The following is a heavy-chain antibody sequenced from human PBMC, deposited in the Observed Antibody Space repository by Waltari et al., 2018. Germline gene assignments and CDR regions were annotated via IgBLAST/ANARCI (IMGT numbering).Heavy chain of an antibody. J-gene: IGHJ4*02. Sequence: EVQLVESGGGLVQPGESLRLSCRASGFTFSSSWMDWVRQAPGKGLEWVANIKPDGSETHYVDSVQGRFTISRDNAQNLWYLQMNSLRAEDAAVYYCSVSLNSWGQGTLVTVSS. V-gene: IGHV3-7*01. CDR1: GFTFSSSW. CDR3: SVSLNS. CDR2: IKPDGSET.